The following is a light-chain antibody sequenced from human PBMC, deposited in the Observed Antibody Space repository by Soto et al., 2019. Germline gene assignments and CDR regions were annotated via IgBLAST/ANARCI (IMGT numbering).Light chain of an antibody. J-gene: IGKJ1*01. CDR2: GAS. V-gene: IGKV3-20*01. CDR3: QQYGNSPQT. Sequence: EIVMTQSPATLSVSPGERVALSCRASQSISINLAWIQQKPGQGPRLLMIGASTRATGVPDRFSGSGSGTDFTLTISRLEPEDFAVYYCQQYGNSPQTFGQGTKV. CDR1: QSISIN.